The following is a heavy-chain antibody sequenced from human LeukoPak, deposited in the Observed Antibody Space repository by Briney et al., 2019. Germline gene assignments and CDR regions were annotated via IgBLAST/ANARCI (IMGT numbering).Heavy chain of an antibody. CDR2: INPNSGGT. CDR3: ASSPSRIMGNWFDP. Sequence: ASVKVSCKASGYTFTGYYMHLVRQAPGQGLEWMGWINPNSGGTNYAQKFQGRVTMTRDTSISTAYMELSRLRSDDTAVYYCASSPSRIMGNWFDPWGQGTLVTVSS. J-gene: IGHJ5*02. CDR1: GYTFTGYY. D-gene: IGHD2-15*01. V-gene: IGHV1-2*02.